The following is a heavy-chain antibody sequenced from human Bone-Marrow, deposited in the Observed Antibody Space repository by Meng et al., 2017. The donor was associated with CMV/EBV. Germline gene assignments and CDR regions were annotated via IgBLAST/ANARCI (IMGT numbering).Heavy chain of an antibody. CDR1: GYTFTGYY. Sequence: ASVKVSCKASGYTFTGYYMNWVRQAPGQGLEWMGWINPNSGVTNYAQKFQGRVTMTRDTSISTAYMELSRLRSDDTAVYYCARDQKARGMATIRRANAFDIWGQGTMVTVSS. V-gene: IGHV1-2*02. J-gene: IGHJ3*02. D-gene: IGHD5-24*01. CDR2: INPNSGVT. CDR3: ARDQKARGMATIRRANAFDI.